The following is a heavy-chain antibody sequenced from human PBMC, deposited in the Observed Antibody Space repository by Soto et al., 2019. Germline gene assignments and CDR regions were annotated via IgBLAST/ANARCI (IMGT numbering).Heavy chain of an antibody. CDR2: IIPIFGTA. CDR1: GGTFSSYA. D-gene: IGHD2-2*01. V-gene: IGHV1-69*13. CDR3: ARATCSSTSCYYYYGMDV. J-gene: IGHJ6*02. Sequence: ASVKVSCKASGGTFSSYAISWVRQAPGQGLEWMGGIIPIFGTANYAQKFQGRVTITADESTSTAYMELSSLRSEDTAVYYCARATCSSTSCYYYYGMDVWGQGTTVTVSS.